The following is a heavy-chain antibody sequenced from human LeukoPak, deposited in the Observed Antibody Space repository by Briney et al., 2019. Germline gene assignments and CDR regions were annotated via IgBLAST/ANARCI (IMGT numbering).Heavy chain of an antibody. CDR2: IYSTGES. CDR3: VRRDTGWNYFDY. Sequence: SETLSLTCAVSGGSVNSHYWGWIRQPPGKGLQWIGNIYSTGESKYNPSLKSRVSISPDTSKSHLSLNLTSVLAADTAIYYCVRRDTGWNYFDYWGQGILVTVSS. V-gene: IGHV4-4*08. J-gene: IGHJ4*02. CDR1: GGSVNSHY. D-gene: IGHD6-19*01.